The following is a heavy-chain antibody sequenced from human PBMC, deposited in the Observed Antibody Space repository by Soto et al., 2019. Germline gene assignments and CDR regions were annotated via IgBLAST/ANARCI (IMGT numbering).Heavy chain of an antibody. J-gene: IGHJ4*02. CDR1: GGTFSSYT. V-gene: IGHV1-69*02. CDR3: ARVYSYGADFDY. CDR2: IIPILDIA. D-gene: IGHD5-18*01. Sequence: SVKVSCKASGGTFSSYTISWVRQAPGQGLEWMGRIIPILDIANYAQKFQGRVTITADKSTSTAYMELSSLRSEDTAVYYCARVYSYGADFDYWGQGTLVTVSS.